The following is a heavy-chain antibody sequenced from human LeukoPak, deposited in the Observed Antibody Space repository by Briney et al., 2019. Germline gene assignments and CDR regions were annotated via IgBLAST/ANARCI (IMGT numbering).Heavy chain of an antibody. J-gene: IGHJ4*02. V-gene: IGHV4-59*01. CDR3: ARVYGSYYYGSGSHIGNDYFDY. CDR2: IYYSGST. CDR1: GGSISSYY. Sequence: SETLSLTCTVSGGSISSYYWSWIRQPPGKGLEWIGYIYYSGSTNYNPSLKSRVTISVDTSKNQFSLKLSSVTAADTAVYYCARVYGSYYYGSGSHIGNDYFDYWGQGTLVTVSS. D-gene: IGHD3-10*01.